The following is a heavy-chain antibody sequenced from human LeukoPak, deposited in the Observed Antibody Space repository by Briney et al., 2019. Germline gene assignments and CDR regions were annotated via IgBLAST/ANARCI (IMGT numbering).Heavy chain of an antibody. D-gene: IGHD2-2*01. J-gene: IGHJ2*01. V-gene: IGHV1-69*05. Sequence: ASVKVSCKASGGTFSSYAISWVRQAPGQGLEWMGGIIPIFGTANYAQKFQGRVMITTDESTSTAYMELSSLRSEDTAVYYCATSIVVVPAAAMYHWYFDLWGRGTLVTVSS. CDR2: IIPIFGTA. CDR1: GGTFSSYA. CDR3: ATSIVVVPAAAMYHWYFDL.